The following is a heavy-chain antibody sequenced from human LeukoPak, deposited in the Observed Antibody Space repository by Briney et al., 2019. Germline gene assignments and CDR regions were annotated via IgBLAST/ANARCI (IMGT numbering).Heavy chain of an antibody. CDR1: GGSISSYY. V-gene: IGHV4-59*01. Sequence: SGTLSLTCNVSGGSISSYYWSWIRQPPGKGLEWIGYIYYSGSTNNNPSLKSRVTISVDTSKNQFSLKLSSVTAADTAVYYCARDRGLWYFDLWGRGTLVTVSS. CDR3: ARDRGLWYFDL. D-gene: IGHD2-15*01. CDR2: IYYSGST. J-gene: IGHJ2*01.